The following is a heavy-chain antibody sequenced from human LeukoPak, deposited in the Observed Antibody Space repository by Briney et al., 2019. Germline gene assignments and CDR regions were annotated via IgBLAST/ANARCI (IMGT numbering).Heavy chain of an antibody. Sequence: GGSLRLSCAASGFTFSNYAMNWVRQAPGKGLEWVSSISGGGGTTYYADSVKGRFTISRDNSEKTLYLQMNSLRAEGTAVYYCAKTVVEVGYFDYWGQGTLVTVSS. CDR1: GFTFSNYA. V-gene: IGHV3-23*01. CDR2: ISGGGGTT. CDR3: AKTVVEVGYFDY. J-gene: IGHJ4*02. D-gene: IGHD2-2*01.